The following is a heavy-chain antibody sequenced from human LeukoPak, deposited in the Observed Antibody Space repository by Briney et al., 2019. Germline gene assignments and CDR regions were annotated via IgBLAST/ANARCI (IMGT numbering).Heavy chain of an antibody. CDR2: IYYSGST. CDR3: ARCRQTGSWSTGMDV. CDR1: GGSISSYY. J-gene: IGHJ6*02. V-gene: IGHV4-59*01. D-gene: IGHD6-13*01. Sequence: SETLSLTCTVSGGSISSYYWSWIRQPPGKGLEWIGYIYYSGSTNYNPSLKSRLTISVDTSKNQFSLKLSSVTAADTAVYYCARCRQTGSWSTGMDVWGQGTTVTV.